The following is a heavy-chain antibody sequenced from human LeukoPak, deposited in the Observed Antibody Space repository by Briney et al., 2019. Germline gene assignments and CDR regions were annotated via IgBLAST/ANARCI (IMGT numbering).Heavy chain of an antibody. V-gene: IGHV3-11*04. J-gene: IGHJ4*02. CDR3: ARDRSNVFDY. CDR1: GFTFSDYY. D-gene: IGHD1-1*01. Sequence: SGGSLRLSCAASGFTFSDYYVSWIRQAPGKGLEWVSYISSSGSTIYYADSVKGRFTISRDNAKNSLYLQMNSLRVEDTAVYYCARDRSNVFDYWGQGTLVTVSS. CDR2: ISSSGSTI.